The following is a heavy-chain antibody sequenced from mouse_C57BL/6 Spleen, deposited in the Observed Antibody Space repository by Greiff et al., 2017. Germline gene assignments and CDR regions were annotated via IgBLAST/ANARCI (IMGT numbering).Heavy chain of an antibody. J-gene: IGHJ4*01. D-gene: IGHD3-2*02. CDR3: ARGRQLRPLAMDY. CDR2: INPSSGYT. V-gene: IGHV1-7*01. Sequence: QVQLQQSGAELAKPGASVTLSCKASGYTFTSYWMHWVQPRPGQGLEWIGYINPSSGYTKYNQKFKDKATLTADKSSSTAYMQLSSRTYEDSAVYVCARGRQLRPLAMDYWGQGTAVTVSS. CDR1: GYTFTSYW.